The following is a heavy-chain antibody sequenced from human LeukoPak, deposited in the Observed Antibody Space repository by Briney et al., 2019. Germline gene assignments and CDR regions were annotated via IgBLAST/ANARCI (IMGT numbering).Heavy chain of an antibody. J-gene: IGHJ4*02. Sequence: GGSLRLSCEASGFTFSTYGMSWVRQAPGKGLEWVSAISGSGGSTYYADSVKGRVTISRDNSKNTLYLQVNSLRVEDTAVYYCAKDRLGAMMFFDFWGQGTLVTVSS. CDR1: GFTFSTYG. D-gene: IGHD1-26*01. CDR2: ISGSGGST. CDR3: AKDRLGAMMFFDF. V-gene: IGHV3-23*01.